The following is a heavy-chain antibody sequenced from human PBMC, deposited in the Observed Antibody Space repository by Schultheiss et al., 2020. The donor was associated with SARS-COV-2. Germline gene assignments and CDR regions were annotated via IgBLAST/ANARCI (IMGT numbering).Heavy chain of an antibody. V-gene: IGHV3-30*04. D-gene: IGHD3-3*01. CDR2: ISYDGSNK. Sequence: GGSLRLSCAASGFTFSSYAMHWVRQAPGKGLEWVAVISYDGSNKYYADSVKGRFTISRDNSKNTLYLQMNSLRAEDTAVYYCAREDDYYFDHWGQGTLVTVSS. J-gene: IGHJ4*02. CDR3: AREDDYYFDH. CDR1: GFTFSSYA.